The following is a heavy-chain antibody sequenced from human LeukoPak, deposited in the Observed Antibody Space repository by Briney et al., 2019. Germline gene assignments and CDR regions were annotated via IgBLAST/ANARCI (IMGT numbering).Heavy chain of an antibody. D-gene: IGHD1-26*01. CDR3: AKDRSGSYSQGLDY. J-gene: IGHJ4*02. CDR2: IRYDGSNK. CDR1: GFTFSTYG. Sequence: GGSLRLSCAASGFTFSTYGMHWVRQAPGKGLEWVAFIRYDGSNKYYADSVKGRFTISRDNSKNTLYLQLNSLRAEDTAVFYCAKDRSGSYSQGLDYWGQGTLVTVSS. V-gene: IGHV3-30*02.